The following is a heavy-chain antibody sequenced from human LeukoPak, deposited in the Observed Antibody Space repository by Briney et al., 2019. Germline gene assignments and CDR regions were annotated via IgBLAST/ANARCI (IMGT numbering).Heavy chain of an antibody. Sequence: GGSLRLSCAASGFTFSSYAMHWVRQAPGKGLESVAVISYDGSNKYYADSVKGRFTISRDNSKNTLYLQMNSPRAEDTAVYYCARDYERSRSSSWRYFDYWGQGTLVTVSS. CDR1: GFTFSSYA. CDR2: ISYDGSNK. CDR3: ARDYERSRSSSWRYFDY. D-gene: IGHD6-6*01. J-gene: IGHJ4*02. V-gene: IGHV3-30*04.